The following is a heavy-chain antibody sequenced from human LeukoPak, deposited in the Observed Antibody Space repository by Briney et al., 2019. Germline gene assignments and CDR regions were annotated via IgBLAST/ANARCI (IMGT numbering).Heavy chain of an antibody. V-gene: IGHV4-59*01. CDR1: GGSISSYY. CDR2: IYYSGST. Sequence: PSETLSLTCTVSGGSISSYYWSWIRQPPGKGLEWIGYIYYSGSTNYNPSLKSRVTISVDKSKNQFSLKLSSVTAADTAVYYCARTTEAHSWRTRYYDYYMDVRGKGTTVTVSS. CDR3: ARTTEAHSWRTRYYDYYMDV. J-gene: IGHJ6*03. D-gene: IGHD6-13*01.